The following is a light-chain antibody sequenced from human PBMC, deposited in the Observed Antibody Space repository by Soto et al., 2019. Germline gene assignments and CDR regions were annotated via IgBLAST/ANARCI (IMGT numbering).Light chain of an antibody. V-gene: IGKV1-5*01. CDR1: QSIASW. J-gene: IGKJ1*01. CDR3: QQYNSYRWT. Sequence: MNQSPSTLSASVEDRDTITCRASQSIASWLAWYQQKPGKAPELLIYDASTLKSGVPARFSGSGSVTDFTLTISYLQPDDFATYYCQQYNSYRWTFGVGTKVAIK. CDR2: DAS.